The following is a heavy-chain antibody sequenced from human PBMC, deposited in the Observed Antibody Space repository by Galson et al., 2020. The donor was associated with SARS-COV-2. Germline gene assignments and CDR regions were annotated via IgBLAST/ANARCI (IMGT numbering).Heavy chain of an antibody. D-gene: IGHD3-16*01. CDR1: GCTVRRSGYY. J-gene: IGHJ4*02. CDR2: SYYSGST. Sequence: LQSLSLTCTVHGCTVRRSGYYLGWIRQPTGKGLEWIASSYYSGSTYYNAALKSRVTISVDTSNNQFSLHLNSVTAADTATYYCARQVRYYDSRVDSWGQGTFFTVSS. V-gene: IGHV4-39*01. CDR3: ARQVRYYDSRVDS.